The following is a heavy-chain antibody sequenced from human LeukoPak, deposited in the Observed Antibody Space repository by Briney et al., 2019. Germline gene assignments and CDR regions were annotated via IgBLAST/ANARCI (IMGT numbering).Heavy chain of an antibody. CDR1: GYTFSNYA. D-gene: IGHD3-16*01. CDR3: ARGGRYYDGTSFDY. Sequence: PGRSLRLSCAASGYTFSNYAMHWVRQAPGKGLEWVAVISYDGSIKYYADSVKGRVTISRDNSKNTLYLQMNSLRAEDTAVYYCARGGRYYDGTSFDYWGQGTLVTVSS. V-gene: IGHV3-30-3*01. CDR2: ISYDGSIK. J-gene: IGHJ4*02.